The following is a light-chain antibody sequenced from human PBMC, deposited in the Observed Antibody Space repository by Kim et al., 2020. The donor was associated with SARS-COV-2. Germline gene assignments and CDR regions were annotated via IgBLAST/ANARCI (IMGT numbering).Light chain of an antibody. CDR1: QGIGND. CDR2: GAS. V-gene: IGKV1-6*01. CDR3: LQGYNCLT. Sequence: AIQMTQSPSSLSASLGDRVTITCRASQGIGNDLGWYQQRPGRAPKLLIFGASTLQRGVPSRFSGSGSGTDFTLTISSLQPEDSATYYCLQGYNCLTFGGGTKLDIK. J-gene: IGKJ4*01.